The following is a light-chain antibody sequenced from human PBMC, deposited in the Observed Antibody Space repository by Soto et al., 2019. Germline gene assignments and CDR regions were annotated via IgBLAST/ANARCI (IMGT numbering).Light chain of an antibody. J-gene: IGLJ2*01. CDR2: LDRDGSH. V-gene: IGLV4-69*01. CDR3: QPWEPGIHVV. CDR1: SGHSSYA. Sequence: QSVLTQSPSASASLGASVKLTCTLSSGHSSYAIAWHQQQPEKGHRYLMKLDRDGSHTKGDAIPDRIPGSSAGAERYLTVPGLQSEDEADDYCQPWEPGIHVVFGGGTTLHVL.